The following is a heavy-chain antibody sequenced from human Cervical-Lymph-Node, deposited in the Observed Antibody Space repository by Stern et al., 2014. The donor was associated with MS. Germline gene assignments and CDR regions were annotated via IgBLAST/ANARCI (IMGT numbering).Heavy chain of an antibody. V-gene: IGHV3-30-3*01. D-gene: IGHD3-22*01. CDR1: GFTFSNYA. Sequence: MQLVESGGGVVQPGRSLRLSCVASGFTFSNYAMHWVRQAPGKGLEWVAIISYGGSDKYYADSVKGRFTISRDNSKNTLYLQMNSLRAEDTAVYYCAREHYYDSTVYHPLFDCWGQGTLVTVSS. CDR2: ISYGGSDK. J-gene: IGHJ4*02. CDR3: AREHYYDSTVYHPLFDC.